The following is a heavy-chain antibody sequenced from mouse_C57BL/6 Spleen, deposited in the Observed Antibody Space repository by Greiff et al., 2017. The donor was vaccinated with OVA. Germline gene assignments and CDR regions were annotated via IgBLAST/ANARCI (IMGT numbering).Heavy chain of an antibody. J-gene: IGHJ3*01. Sequence: DVHLVESGPSLVRPSQTLSLTCTVTGFSINSDCYWIWIRQFPGNKLEYIGYTFYSGITYYNPSLASRTYITRDTSKNQFSLKLSSVTTEDTATYYCARADGYYAWFAYWGQGTLVTVSA. CDR3: ARADGYYAWFAY. CDR1: GFSINSDCY. V-gene: IGHV3-3*01. D-gene: IGHD2-3*01. CDR2: TFYSGIT.